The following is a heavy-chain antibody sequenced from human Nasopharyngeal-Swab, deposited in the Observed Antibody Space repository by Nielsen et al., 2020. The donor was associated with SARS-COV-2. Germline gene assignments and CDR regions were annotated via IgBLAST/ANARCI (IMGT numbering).Heavy chain of an antibody. CDR2: IYYSGST. J-gene: IGHJ4*02. CDR3: ARRAGSGWYGY. D-gene: IGHD6-19*01. CDR1: GGPISSYY. V-gene: IGHV4-59*01. Sequence: SETLSLTCTVSGGPISSYYWSWIRQPPGKGLEWIGYIYYSGSTNYNPSLKSRVTISVDTSKNQFSLKLSSVTAADTAVYYCARRAGSGWYGYWGQGTLVTVSS.